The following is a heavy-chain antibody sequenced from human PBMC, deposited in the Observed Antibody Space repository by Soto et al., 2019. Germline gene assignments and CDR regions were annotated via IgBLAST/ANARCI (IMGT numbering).Heavy chain of an antibody. V-gene: IGHV3-64*01. CDR2: ISSNGGST. CDR1: GFTFSSYA. J-gene: IGHJ6*02. CDR3: ARGIAGSVYGLDV. Sequence: GSLRLSCAASGFTFSSYAMHWVRQAPGKGLEYVSAISSNGGSTYYANSVEGRFTISRDNSKNTLYLQMGSLRAEDMAVYYCARGIAGSVYGLDVWGQGTTVTASS. D-gene: IGHD2-15*01.